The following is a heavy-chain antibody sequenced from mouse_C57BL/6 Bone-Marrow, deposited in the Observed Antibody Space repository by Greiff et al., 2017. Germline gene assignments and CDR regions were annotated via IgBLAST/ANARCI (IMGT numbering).Heavy chain of an antibody. D-gene: IGHD2-1*01. Sequence: EVQLVESGGGLVKPGGSLKLSCAASGFTFSDYGMHWVRQAPEKGLEWVAYISSGSSTIYYADTVKGRFTISRDNAKNTLFLQMTSLRSEDTAMYYCYIYYGNYEGAYWGQGTLVTVSA. CDR2: ISSGSSTI. V-gene: IGHV5-17*01. CDR3: YIYYGNYEGAY. CDR1: GFTFSDYG. J-gene: IGHJ3*01.